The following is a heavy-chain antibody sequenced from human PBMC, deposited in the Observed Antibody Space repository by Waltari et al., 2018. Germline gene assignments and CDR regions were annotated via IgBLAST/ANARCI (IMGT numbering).Heavy chain of an antibody. D-gene: IGHD2-15*01. CDR2: ISAYNGNT. CDR1: GYTFTSYG. J-gene: IGHJ3*02. Sequence: QVQLVQSGAEVKKPGASVKVSCKAAGYTFTSYGISGVRKAPGQGLEWRGGISAYNGNTTYAQKLQGRVTMTTATSTSTAYMELRSLRSDATAVYYCARESVSDCSGGSCYPRPSYYYDSSGLSAFDIWGQGTMVTVSS. CDR3: ARESVSDCSGGSCYPRPSYYYDSSGLSAFDI. V-gene: IGHV1-18*01.